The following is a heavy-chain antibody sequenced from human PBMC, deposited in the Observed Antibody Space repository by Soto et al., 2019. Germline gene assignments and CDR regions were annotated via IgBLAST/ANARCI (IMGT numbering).Heavy chain of an antibody. CDR1: GDSISSSSYY. D-gene: IGHD6-19*01. CDR3: ARVRRSGWYLDY. CDR2: VYFSGAT. Sequence: QLQLQESGPGLVKTSETLSLTCIVSGDSISSSSYYWGWIRQPPGKGLEWMGSVYFSGATNYNSALNSRVTIYVDTYTNQFSLKLSSVTAADTAVYYCARVRRSGWYLDYWGQGTLVTVSS. J-gene: IGHJ4*02. V-gene: IGHV4-39*01.